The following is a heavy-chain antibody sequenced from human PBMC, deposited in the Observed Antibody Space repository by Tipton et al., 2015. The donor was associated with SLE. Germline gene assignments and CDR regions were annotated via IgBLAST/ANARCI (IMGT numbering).Heavy chain of an antibody. CDR1: GFTFSDYY. D-gene: IGHD1-7*01. J-gene: IGHJ3*02. CDR2: VFVGGST. Sequence: SLRLSCAASGFTFSDYYMSWVRQAPGKGLEWVSVVFVGGSTYYADSVKGRFTITRDSSKNALFLQMNSLRSEDTAVYYCTTERGYNWNFFAFDIWGQGTRVTVSS. CDR3: TTERGYNWNFFAFDI. V-gene: IGHV3-66*02.